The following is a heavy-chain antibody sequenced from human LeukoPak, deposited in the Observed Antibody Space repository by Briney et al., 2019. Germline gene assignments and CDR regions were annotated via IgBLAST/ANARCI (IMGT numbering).Heavy chain of an antibody. Sequence: SETLSLTCAGYGVSFSGYLWSWIRQPPGKGLEWIGEIDQSGITNYNPSLERRVTISVDTSNNHFSLKLTSVTAADTAVYYCARRRYFDYWGQGTLVTVSS. CDR1: GVSFSGYL. V-gene: IGHV4-34*01. CDR2: IDQSGIT. CDR3: ARRRYFDY. J-gene: IGHJ4*02.